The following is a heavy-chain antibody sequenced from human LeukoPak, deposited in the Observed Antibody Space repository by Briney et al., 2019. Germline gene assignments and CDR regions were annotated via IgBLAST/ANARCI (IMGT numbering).Heavy chain of an antibody. CDR3: ARGVGYYYGSGSSTFDY. V-gene: IGHV4-34*01. CDR1: GGSFSGYY. D-gene: IGHD3-10*01. CDR2: INHSGST. Sequence: SETLSLTCAVYGGSFSGYYWSWIRQPPGKGLEWIGEINHSGSTNYNPSLKSRVTISVDTSKNQFSLKLSSVTAADTAVYYCARGVGYYYGSGSSTFDYWGQGTLVTVSS. J-gene: IGHJ4*02.